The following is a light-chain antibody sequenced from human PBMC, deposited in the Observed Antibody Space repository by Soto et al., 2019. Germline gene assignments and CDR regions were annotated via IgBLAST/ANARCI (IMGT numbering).Light chain of an antibody. J-gene: IGLJ3*02. CDR1: SSDVGAYKY. CDR3: TSYVGNDIWV. Sequence: QSALTQPPSASGSPGQSVTISCTGTSSDVGAYKYVSWYQQYPGKAPKLMIYEVTKRPSRVPDRFSDSKSGNTASLTVSGVQAEDEDDYYCTSYVGNDIWVFGGGTKVTVL. V-gene: IGLV2-8*01. CDR2: EVT.